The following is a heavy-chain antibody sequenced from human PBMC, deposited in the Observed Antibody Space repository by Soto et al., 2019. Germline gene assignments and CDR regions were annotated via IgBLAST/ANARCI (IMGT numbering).Heavy chain of an antibody. J-gene: IGHJ4*02. CDR1: GFTFSSYG. CDR2: IWYDGSNK. D-gene: IGHD3-22*01. CDR3: ARDNHYDSSGYLIDY. Sequence: QVQLVESGGGVVQPGRSLRLSCAASGFTFSSYGMHWVRQAPGKGLKWVAVIWYDGSNKYYADSVKGRFTISRDNSKNTLYLQMNSLRAEDTAVYYCARDNHYDSSGYLIDYWGQGTLVTVSS. V-gene: IGHV3-33*01.